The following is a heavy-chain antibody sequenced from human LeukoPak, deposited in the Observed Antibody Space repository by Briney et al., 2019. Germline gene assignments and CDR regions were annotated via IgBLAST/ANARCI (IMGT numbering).Heavy chain of an antibody. D-gene: IGHD6-6*01. CDR2: ISYTGKSQ. V-gene: IGHV3-30*03. CDR3: VRETDEYSSSSSDY. J-gene: IGHJ4*02. Sequence: GGSLRLSCAASGFTFSNYGMQWVRQAPGKGLEWVAVISYTGKSQYYVDSVKGRFTISRDNSKNTLYLQMSSLRAEDTAVYYCVRETDEYSSSSSDYWGQGTLVTVSS. CDR1: GFTFSNYG.